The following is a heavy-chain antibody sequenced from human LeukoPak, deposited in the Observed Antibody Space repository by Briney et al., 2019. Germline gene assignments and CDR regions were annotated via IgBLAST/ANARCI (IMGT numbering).Heavy chain of an antibody. CDR1: GYTFTSYY. CDR3: ARAGDFWSGYYPTRYYYYGMDV. CDR2: INPSGGST. Sequence: EASVKVSCKASGYTFTSYYMHWVRQAPGQGLEWMGIINPSGGSTSYAQKFQGRVTMTRDTSTSTVYMELSSLRSEDTAVYYCARAGDFWSGYYPTRYYYYGMDVWGQGTTVTVSS. V-gene: IGHV1-46*01. J-gene: IGHJ6*02. D-gene: IGHD3-3*01.